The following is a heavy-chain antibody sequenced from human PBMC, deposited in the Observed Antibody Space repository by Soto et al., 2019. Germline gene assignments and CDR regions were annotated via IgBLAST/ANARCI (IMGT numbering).Heavy chain of an antibody. CDR3: VKDGGYCSSATCYSPRNHYFDA. CDR2: IKFDGSEK. Sequence: SWVRQAPGKGPEWVANIKFDGSEKQYVDSVKGRFTISRDNARNSVFLQMNSLRAGDTAVYYCVKDGGYCSSATCYSPRNHYFDAWGQGTLVTVSS. V-gene: IGHV3-7*03. J-gene: IGHJ5*02. D-gene: IGHD2-2*01.